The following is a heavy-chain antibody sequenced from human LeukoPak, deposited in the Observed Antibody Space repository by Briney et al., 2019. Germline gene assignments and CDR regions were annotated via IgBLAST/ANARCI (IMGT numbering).Heavy chain of an antibody. CDR3: AIVRGWGPFDY. V-gene: IGHV1-3*01. J-gene: IGHJ4*02. Sequence: GASVKLSCKASGYTFTDFTIHWVRQAPGQRLEWMGWIHAGNGNTKYSQNFQGGVTITRDTSAITATSAITAYMEMSSLRSEDTAVYYCAIVRGWGPFDYWGQGTLVTVSS. CDR1: GYTFTDFT. D-gene: IGHD5-12*01. CDR2: IHAGNGNT.